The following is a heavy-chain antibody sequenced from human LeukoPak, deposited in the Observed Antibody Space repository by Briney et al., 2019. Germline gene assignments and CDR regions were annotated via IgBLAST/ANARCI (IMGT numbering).Heavy chain of an antibody. CDR1: GGSISSSSYY. J-gene: IGHJ4*02. V-gene: IGHV4-39*01. CDR2: IYYSGST. D-gene: IGHD2-21*02. Sequence: SETLSLTCTVSGGSISSSSYYWGWIRQPPGKGLEWIGSIYYSGSTYYNPSLKSRATISVDTSKNQFSLKLSSVTAADTAVYYCARHGVVVTAIHAFDYWGQGTLVTVSS. CDR3: ARHGVVVTAIHAFDY.